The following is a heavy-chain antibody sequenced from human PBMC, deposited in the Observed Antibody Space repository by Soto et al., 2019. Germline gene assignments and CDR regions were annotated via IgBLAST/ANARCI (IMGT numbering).Heavy chain of an antibody. CDR2: IIPIFGTA. D-gene: IGHD2-2*01. J-gene: IGHJ6*02. CDR3: AIHCRSTSCHKRNYYYYGMDV. V-gene: IGHV1-69*01. Sequence: QVQLVQYGAEVKKPGSSVKVSCKASGGTFSSYAISWVRQAPGQWLEWMGGIIPIFGTANYAQKFQGRVTINADESTSTDYRELGSLRSEDTAVYYCAIHCRSTSCHKRNYYYYGMDVWGQGTTVTVSS. CDR1: GGTFSSYA.